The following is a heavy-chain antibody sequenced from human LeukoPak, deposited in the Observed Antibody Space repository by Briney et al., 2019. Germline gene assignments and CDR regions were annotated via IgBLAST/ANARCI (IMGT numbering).Heavy chain of an antibody. Sequence: PGGSLRLSWAASGFTFSSYGMHWVCQPPGKGLGWVTFIRYDGSNKYYADSVKGRFTISRDNSKNTLYLQMNSLRPEDTAVYYCAREVTANPDGFDIWGQGTMVTVSS. CDR2: IRYDGSNK. V-gene: IGHV3-30*02. CDR3: AREVTANPDGFDI. CDR1: GFTFSSYG. J-gene: IGHJ3*02. D-gene: IGHD4-23*01.